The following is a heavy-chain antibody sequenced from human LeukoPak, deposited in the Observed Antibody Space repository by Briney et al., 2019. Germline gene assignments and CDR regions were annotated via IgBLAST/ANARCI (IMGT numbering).Heavy chain of an antibody. D-gene: IGHD3-22*01. J-gene: IGHJ3*02. CDR1: GGTFSSYA. V-gene: IGHV1-69*13. CDR2: IIPIFGTA. Sequence: SVKVSCKASGGTFSSYAISWVRQAPGQGLEWMGGIIPIFGTANYAQKFQGRVTITADESTSTAYMELSSLRSEDTAVYYCARDFPNYYDSSGAAFEIWGQGTMVTVSS. CDR3: ARDFPNYYDSSGAAFEI.